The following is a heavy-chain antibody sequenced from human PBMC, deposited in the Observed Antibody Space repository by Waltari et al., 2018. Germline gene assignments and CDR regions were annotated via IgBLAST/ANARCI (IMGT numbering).Heavy chain of an antibody. CDR3: SAGEWELLDY. CDR1: GSSISSGYY. J-gene: IGHJ4*02. Sequence: QVQLQESGPGLVKPSETLSLPCAVSGSSISSGYYWGCIRQPPGKGLEWIGSIYHSGIPSSNPSLKSRVTISVDTSKNQFSLKLRSVTAADTAVYYCSAGEWELLDYWGQGTLVTVSS. V-gene: IGHV4-38-2*01. D-gene: IGHD1-26*01. CDR2: IYHSGIP.